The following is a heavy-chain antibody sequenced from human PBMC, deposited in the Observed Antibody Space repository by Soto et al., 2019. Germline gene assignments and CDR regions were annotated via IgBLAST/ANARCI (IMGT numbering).Heavy chain of an antibody. CDR3: PGGYSSGWYAN. CDR1: GFTFSNAW. J-gene: IGHJ4*02. D-gene: IGHD6-19*01. V-gene: IGHV3-15*01. Sequence: EVQLVESGGGLVKPGGSLRLACAASGFTFSNAWMSWVRQAPGKGLEWVGRIKSKTDGGTTDYAAPVKGRFTISRDDSKTTLYLQMNSLKTEDTAVYYCPGGYSSGWYANWCQGTLVTVSS. CDR2: IKSKTDGGTT.